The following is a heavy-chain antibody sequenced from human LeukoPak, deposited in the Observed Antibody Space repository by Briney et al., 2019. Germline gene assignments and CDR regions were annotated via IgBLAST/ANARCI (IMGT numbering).Heavy chain of an antibody. CDR3: ASYDSSGYYYSHFQH. Sequence: SETLSLTCTVSGYSISSGYYWGWIRQPPGKGLEWIGSIYHSGSTYYNPSLKSRVTISVDTPKNQFSLKLSSVTAADTAVYYCASYDSSGYYYSHFQHWGQGTLVTVSS. CDR1: GYSISSGYY. V-gene: IGHV4-38-2*02. D-gene: IGHD3-22*01. CDR2: IYHSGST. J-gene: IGHJ1*01.